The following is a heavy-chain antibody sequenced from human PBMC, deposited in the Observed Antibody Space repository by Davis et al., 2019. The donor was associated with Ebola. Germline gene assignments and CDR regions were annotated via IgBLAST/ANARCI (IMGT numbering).Heavy chain of an antibody. D-gene: IGHD3-22*01. V-gene: IGHV3-11*04. CDR3: ARDYYDSSGYWGGDH. CDR2: IGPTGTTI. Sequence: GESLKISCAASGFTFSDYYMSWIRQAPGQGLEWISYIGPTGTTIYYTDSVKGRFTISRDNAKNSLYLQMNSLRAEDTAVYYCARDYYDSSGYWGGDHWGQGTLVTVSS. CDR1: GFTFSDYY. J-gene: IGHJ4*02.